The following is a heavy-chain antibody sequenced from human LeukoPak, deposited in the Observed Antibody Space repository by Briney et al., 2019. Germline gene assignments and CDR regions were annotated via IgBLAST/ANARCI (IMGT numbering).Heavy chain of an antibody. J-gene: IGHJ6*04. Sequence: GGSLRLSCAASGFTFSSYAMSWVRQAPGKGLEWVSAISGSGSSTYYADSVKGRFTISRDNSKNTLYLQMNSLRAEDTAVYYCAKASMVRGVGYYYGIDVWGKGTTVTVSS. D-gene: IGHD3-10*01. CDR1: GFTFSSYA. V-gene: IGHV3-23*01. CDR3: AKASMVRGVGYYYGIDV. CDR2: ISGSGSST.